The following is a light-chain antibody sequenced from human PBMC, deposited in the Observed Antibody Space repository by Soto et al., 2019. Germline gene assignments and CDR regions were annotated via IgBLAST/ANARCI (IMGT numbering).Light chain of an antibody. CDR2: GNS. CDR3: QSYDNSLSAL. Sequence: QSVLTQPPSVSGAPGQRVTISCTGSSCNIGAGYDVHWYQQLPGTAPKLLIYGNSNRPSGVPDRFSGSKSGTSASLAITGLQAEDEADYYCQSYDNSLSALFGGGTKLTVL. CDR1: SCNIGAGYD. V-gene: IGLV1-40*01. J-gene: IGLJ3*02.